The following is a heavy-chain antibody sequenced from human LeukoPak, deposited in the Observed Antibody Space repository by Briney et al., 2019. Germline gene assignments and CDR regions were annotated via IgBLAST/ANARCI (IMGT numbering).Heavy chain of an antibody. V-gene: IGHV3-21*01. Sequence: GGSLRLSCAASGFTFSSYSMNWVRQAPGKGLEWVSSISSSSSYIYYADSVKGRFTISRDNDKNSLYLQMNSLRAEDTAVYYCVRALAAAGTDYWGQGTLVTVSS. CDR3: VRALAAAGTDY. CDR2: ISSSSSYI. D-gene: IGHD6-13*01. J-gene: IGHJ4*02. CDR1: GFTFSSYS.